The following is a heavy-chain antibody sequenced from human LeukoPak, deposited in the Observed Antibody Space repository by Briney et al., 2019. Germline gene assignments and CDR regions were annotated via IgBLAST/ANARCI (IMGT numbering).Heavy chain of an antibody. J-gene: IGHJ1*01. CDR1: GYTFTSYG. V-gene: IGHV1-3*01. CDR2: INAGNGNT. D-gene: IGHD2-2*01. CDR3: ARIEYQLLHGYFQH. Sequence: GASVKVSCKASGYTFTSYGISWVRQAPGQRLEWMGWINAGNGNTKYSQKFQGRVTITRDTSASTAYMELRSLRSDDTAVYYCARIEYQLLHGYFQHWGQGTLVTVSS.